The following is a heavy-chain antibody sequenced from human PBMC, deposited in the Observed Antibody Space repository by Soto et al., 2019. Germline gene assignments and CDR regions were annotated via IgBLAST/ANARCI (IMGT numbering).Heavy chain of an antibody. CDR1: GFTFSDYS. CDR3: ARDRIWAFDN. D-gene: IGHD7-27*01. V-gene: IGHV3-48*02. J-gene: IGHJ4*01. CDR2: IRTGDNVI. Sequence: GGSLRLSCAASGFTFSDYSMNWVRQAPGKGLEWISYIRTGDNVIWYADSVKGRFTITRDNAKNSLSLQMNSLRDEDTAVYYCARDRIWAFDNWCQGTLVTVSS.